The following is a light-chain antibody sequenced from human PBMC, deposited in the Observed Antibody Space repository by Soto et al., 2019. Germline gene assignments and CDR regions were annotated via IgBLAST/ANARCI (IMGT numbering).Light chain of an antibody. CDR3: QQYTTWPWT. Sequence: EIVMTQSPATLSVPPGERATLSCRASQSVSTNFAWYQQKPGQAPRLLIYGASTRATAVPARFTASGSGTEFTLTISSLQSEDFAVYYCQQYTTWPWTFGQGTKVEVK. CDR1: QSVSTN. CDR2: GAS. V-gene: IGKV3-15*01. J-gene: IGKJ1*01.